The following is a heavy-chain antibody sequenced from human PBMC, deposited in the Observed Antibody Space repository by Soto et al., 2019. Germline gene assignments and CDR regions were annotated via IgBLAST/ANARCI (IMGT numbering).Heavy chain of an antibody. CDR3: ARGPYSSGTYY. J-gene: IGHJ4*02. V-gene: IGHV3-72*01. CDR1: GFTFSDHY. CDR2: TKNKANSYTT. D-gene: IGHD3-22*01. Sequence: GGSLRLSCATSGFTFSDHYMDWVRQAPGKGLEWVGRTKNKANSYTTEYAASVKGRFTISRDDSKNSLYLQMNSLKTDDTAVYYCARGPYSSGTYYWGQGTLVTVSS.